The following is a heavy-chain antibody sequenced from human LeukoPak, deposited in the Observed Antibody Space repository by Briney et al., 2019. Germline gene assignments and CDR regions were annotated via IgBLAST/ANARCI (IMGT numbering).Heavy chain of an antibody. CDR3: ARVFGTTAWYMDV. V-gene: IGHV3-7*01. Sequence: GGSLRLPCAASGFTFSSYWMSWVRQARGEGLVWVANIKQDGSEKYYVDSVKGRFTISRDNAKNSLYLQMNSLRAEDTAVYYCARVFGTTAWYMDVWGKGTTVTVSS. CDR2: IKQDGSEK. J-gene: IGHJ6*03. CDR1: GFTFSSYW. D-gene: IGHD1-1*01.